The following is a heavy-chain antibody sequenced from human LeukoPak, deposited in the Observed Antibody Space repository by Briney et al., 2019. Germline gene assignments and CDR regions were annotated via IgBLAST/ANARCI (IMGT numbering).Heavy chain of an antibody. CDR2: ISYDGSNK. J-gene: IGHJ3*02. Sequence: PGGSLRLSCAASGFTFSSYAMHWVRQAPGKGLEWVAVISYDGSNKYYADSVKGRFTISRDNSKNTLYLQMNSLRAEDTAVYYCARDHLPAQWELRNTDAFDIWGQGTMVTVSS. CDR3: ARDHLPAQWELRNTDAFDI. V-gene: IGHV3-30-3*01. D-gene: IGHD1-26*01. CDR1: GFTFSSYA.